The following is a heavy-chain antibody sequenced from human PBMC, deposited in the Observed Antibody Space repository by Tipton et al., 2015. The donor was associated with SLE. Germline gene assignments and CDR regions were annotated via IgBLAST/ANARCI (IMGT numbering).Heavy chain of an antibody. CDR1: GYTFTSYF. J-gene: IGHJ4*02. V-gene: IGHV1-46*01. D-gene: IGHD6-19*01. Sequence: QLVQSGAEVKKPGASVKVSCTASGYTFTSYFLHWVRQAPGQGLEWMGIINPSGYSTSYAQNFQGRVTMISDTSTSTVYMELSSLTSEDTAVYYCAVSSESQWLAHFDHWGQGTLVTVSS. CDR2: INPSGYST. CDR3: AVSSESQWLAHFDH.